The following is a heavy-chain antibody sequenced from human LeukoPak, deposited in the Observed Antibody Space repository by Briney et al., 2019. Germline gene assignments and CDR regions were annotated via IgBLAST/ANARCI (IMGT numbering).Heavy chain of an antibody. V-gene: IGHV4-59*08. CDR3: ARHPESYYGMDV. CDR1: GGSISSYH. Sequence: SETLSLTCTVSGGSISSYHWSWIRQPPGKGLEWIGYIYYSGSTNYNPSLKSRVTISVDTSKNQFSLKLSSVTAADTAVYYCARHPESYYGMDVWGQGTTVTVSS. CDR2: IYYSGST. J-gene: IGHJ6*02.